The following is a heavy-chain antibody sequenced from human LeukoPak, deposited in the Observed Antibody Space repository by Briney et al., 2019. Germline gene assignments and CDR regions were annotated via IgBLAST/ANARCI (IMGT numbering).Heavy chain of an antibody. D-gene: IGHD3-10*01. J-gene: IGHJ4*02. CDR2: ISGSGGST. CDR3: ANGHALLWFGELPLDY. V-gene: IGHV3-23*01. CDR1: GFTFSSYA. Sequence: GGSLGLSCAASGFTFSSYAMSWVRQAPGKGLEWVSAISGSGGSTYYADSVKGRFTISRDNSKNTLYLQMNSLRAEDTAVYYCANGHALLWFGELPLDYWGQGTLVTVSS.